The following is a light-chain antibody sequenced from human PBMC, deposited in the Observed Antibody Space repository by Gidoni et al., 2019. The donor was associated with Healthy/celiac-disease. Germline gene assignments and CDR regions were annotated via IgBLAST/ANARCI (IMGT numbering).Light chain of an antibody. Sequence: IVLTPIPGTLSLSPGESATLSCRASQSVSSSYLDWYQQKPGQAPRLLSYGASSRATGIPDRCSGRGSGTDFTLTSSRMEPEDVAGYYWQQYGRPWTFGQGTKVEIK. CDR3: QQYGRPWT. V-gene: IGKV3-20*01. J-gene: IGKJ1*01. CDR2: GAS. CDR1: QSVSSSY.